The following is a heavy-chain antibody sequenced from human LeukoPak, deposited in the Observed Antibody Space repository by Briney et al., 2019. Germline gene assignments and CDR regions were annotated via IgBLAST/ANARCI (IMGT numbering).Heavy chain of an antibody. J-gene: IGHJ6*03. CDR2: IYTSGST. Sequence: PSETLSLTCAVYGGSFSGYYWSWIRQPAGKGLEWIGRIYTSGSTNYNPSLKSRVTISVDTSKNQFSLKLSSVTAADTAVYYCARGPTSYYYYYMDVWGKGTTVTVSS. V-gene: IGHV4-59*10. D-gene: IGHD1/OR15-1a*01. CDR1: GGSFSGYY. CDR3: ARGPTSYYYYYMDV.